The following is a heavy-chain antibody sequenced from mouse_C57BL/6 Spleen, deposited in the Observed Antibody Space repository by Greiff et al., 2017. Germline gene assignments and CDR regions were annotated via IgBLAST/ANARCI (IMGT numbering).Heavy chain of an antibody. CDR3: AREGDYDYDWYFDV. CDR1: GYSITSGYY. V-gene: IGHV3-6*01. D-gene: IGHD2-4*01. J-gene: IGHJ1*03. CDR2: ISYDGSN. Sequence: ESGPGLVKPSQSLSLTCSVTGYSITSGYYWNWIRQFPGNKLEWMGYISYDGSNNYNPSLKNRFSITRDTSKNQFFLTLNSVTTEDTATYYFAREGDYDYDWYFDVWGTGTTVTVSS.